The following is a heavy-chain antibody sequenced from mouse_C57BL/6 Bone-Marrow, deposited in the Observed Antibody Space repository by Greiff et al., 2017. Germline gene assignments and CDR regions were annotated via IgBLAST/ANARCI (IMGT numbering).Heavy chain of an antibody. CDR1: GYSITSGYY. CDR3: AKKLGPWYFDV. D-gene: IGHD4-1*01. CDR2: ISYDGSN. Sequence: EVQLVESGPGLVKPSQSLSLTCSVTGYSITSGYYWNWIRQFPGNKLEWMGYISYDGSNNYNPSLKNRISITRYTSKNQFFLKLNSVTTEDTATYYCAKKLGPWYFDVCGTGTTVTVSS. V-gene: IGHV3-6*01. J-gene: IGHJ1*03.